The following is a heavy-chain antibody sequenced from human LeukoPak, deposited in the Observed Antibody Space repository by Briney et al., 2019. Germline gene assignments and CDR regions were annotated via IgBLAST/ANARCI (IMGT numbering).Heavy chain of an antibody. CDR3: GKEGGA. CDR1: GFRFSDYT. J-gene: IGHJ5*02. V-gene: IGHV3-23*01. D-gene: IGHD3-16*01. CDR2: IGGRGGST. Sequence: PGGSLRLSCAASGFRFSDYTMTWVRQAPGKGPEWVSAIGGRGGSTYYADSLGGRFTISRDNAKDMLYLQMNSRKVEDTATYYCGKEGGAWGQGTKVTVSS.